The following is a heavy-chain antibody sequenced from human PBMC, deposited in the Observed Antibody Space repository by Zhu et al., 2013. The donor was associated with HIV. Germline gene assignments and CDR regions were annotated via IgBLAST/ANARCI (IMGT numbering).Heavy chain of an antibody. J-gene: IGHJ4*02. CDR2: IWYDGSNK. CDR3: AREGYDWTSGFDY. CDR1: GFTFSNYG. V-gene: IGHV3-33*01. D-gene: IGHD5-12*01. Sequence: VQLVESGGGVVQPGRSLTLSCAASGFTFSNYGMHWVRQAPGKGLEWVAVIWYDGSNKYYADSVKGRFTISRDNSKNTLYLQMNSLRAEDTAVYYCAREGYDWTSGFDYWGQGTLVTVS.